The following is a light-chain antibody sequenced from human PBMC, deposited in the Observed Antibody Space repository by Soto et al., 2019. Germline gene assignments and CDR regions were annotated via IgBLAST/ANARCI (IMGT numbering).Light chain of an antibody. CDR2: AAS. Sequence: DIDMTQAPSSLSASVGDRVTSTCGAGQDVVNYLNWYQQKPGKAPRLLIYAASSLQSGVRSRFSGSGSGTTFTLTITDLQPEDVATYYCQQSRTTAYTFAQGTKVDIK. J-gene: IGKJ2*01. CDR3: QQSRTTAYT. V-gene: IGKV1-39*01. CDR1: QDVVNY.